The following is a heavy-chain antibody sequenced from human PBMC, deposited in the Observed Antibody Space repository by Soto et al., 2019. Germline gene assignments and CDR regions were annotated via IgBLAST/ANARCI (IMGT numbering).Heavy chain of an antibody. CDR2: INHSGST. CDR3: ARGKGHHRSTVGRSWFDP. V-gene: IGHV4-34*01. D-gene: IGHD2-2*01. J-gene: IGHJ5*02. Sequence: PSETLSLTCAVYGGSFSGYYWSWIRQPPGKGLEWIGEINHSGSTNYNPSLKSRVTISVDTSKNQFSLKLSSVTAADTAVYYCARGKGHHRSTVGRSWFDPWGQGYLVPVSS. CDR1: GGSFSGYY.